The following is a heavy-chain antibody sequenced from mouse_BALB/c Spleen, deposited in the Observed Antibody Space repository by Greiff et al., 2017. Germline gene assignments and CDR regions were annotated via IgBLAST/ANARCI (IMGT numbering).Heavy chain of an antibody. D-gene: IGHD1-2*01. Sequence: DVKLVESGGGLVQPGGSRKLSCAASGFTFSSFGMHWVRQAPEKGLEWVAYISSGSSTIYYADTVKGRFTISRDNPKNTLFLQMTSLRSEDTAMYYCARSKAETTAQAYWGQGTLVTVSA. CDR2: ISSGSSTI. CDR1: GFTFSSFG. CDR3: ARSKAETTAQAY. J-gene: IGHJ3*01. V-gene: IGHV5-17*02.